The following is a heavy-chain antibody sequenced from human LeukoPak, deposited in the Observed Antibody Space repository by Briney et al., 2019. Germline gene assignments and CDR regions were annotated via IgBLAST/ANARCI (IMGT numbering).Heavy chain of an antibody. J-gene: IGHJ4*02. D-gene: IGHD4-17*01. CDR1: GGSFSGYC. CDR3: ARAPSRGDSLPYYFDY. Sequence: SETLSLTCAVYGGSFSGYCWSWIRQPPGKGLEWIGEINHSGSTNYNPSLKSRVTISVDTSTNQFSLKLSSVTAADTAVYYCARAPSRGDSLPYYFDYWGQGTLVTVSS. CDR2: INHSGST. V-gene: IGHV4-34*01.